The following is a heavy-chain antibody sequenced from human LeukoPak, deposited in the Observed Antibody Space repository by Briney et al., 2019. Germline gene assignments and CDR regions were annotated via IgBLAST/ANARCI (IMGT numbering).Heavy chain of an antibody. CDR3: ARDFYDTSGYYYDY. V-gene: IGHV3-66*01. Sequence: GGSLRLSCAASGFTVSSNYMSWVRQAPGKGLEWVSVIYSGGSTYYADSLKGRFTISRDNAKNSLYLQMNSLRAEDTAVYYCARDFYDTSGYYYDYWGQGTLVTVSS. D-gene: IGHD3-22*01. CDR1: GFTVSSNY. J-gene: IGHJ4*02. CDR2: IYSGGST.